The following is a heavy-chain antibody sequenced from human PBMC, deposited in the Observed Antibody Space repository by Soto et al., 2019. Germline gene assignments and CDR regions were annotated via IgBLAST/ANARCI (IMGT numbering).Heavy chain of an antibody. V-gene: IGHV4-59*01. Sequence: SATLSLTCTVSGGSISSYYWSWIRQPPGKGLEWIGYIYYSGSTNYNPSLKSRVTISVDTSKNQFSLKLSSVTAADTAVYYCARNSGYEYLFDYWGQGTLVTVSS. CDR2: IYYSGST. CDR1: GGSISSYY. CDR3: ARNSGYEYLFDY. D-gene: IGHD5-12*01. J-gene: IGHJ4*02.